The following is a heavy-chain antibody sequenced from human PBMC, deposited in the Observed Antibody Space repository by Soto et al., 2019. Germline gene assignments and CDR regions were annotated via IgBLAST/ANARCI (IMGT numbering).Heavy chain of an antibody. J-gene: IGHJ6*02. CDR3: ASTNNLSSSSYYYYYGMDV. D-gene: IGHD6-6*01. Sequence: LSETLSLTCTVSGGSISSGGYYWSWIRQHPGKGLEWIGYIYYSGSTYYNPSLKSRVTISVDTSKNQFSLKLSSVAAADTAVYYCASTNNLSSSSYYYYYGMDVWGQGTTVTVS. CDR2: IYYSGST. V-gene: IGHV4-31*03. CDR1: GGSISSGGYY.